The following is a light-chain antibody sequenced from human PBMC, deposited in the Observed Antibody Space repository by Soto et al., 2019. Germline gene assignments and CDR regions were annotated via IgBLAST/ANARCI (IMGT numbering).Light chain of an antibody. CDR2: SND. CDR3: AAWDDSLNDVL. CDR1: SSNIGRNT. V-gene: IGLV1-44*01. J-gene: IGLJ2*01. Sequence: QLVLTQPPSASGTPGQRVTISCSGSSSNIGRNTVNWYQHLPGTAPKLLIYSNDQRSSGVPDRLSGSKSGTSASLAITGLQSEDEADYYCAAWDDSLNDVLFGGGTKLNVL.